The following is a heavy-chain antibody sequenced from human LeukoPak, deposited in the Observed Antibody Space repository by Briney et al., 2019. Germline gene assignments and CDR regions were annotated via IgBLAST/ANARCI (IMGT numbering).Heavy chain of an antibody. CDR1: GFTFSSYG. CDR3: ARDLLVGEGYYMDV. D-gene: IGHD1-26*01. Sequence: PGGSLRLSCAASGFTFSSYGMRWVRQAPGKGLEWVAVIWYDGSNKYYADSVKGRFTISRDNSKNTLYLQMNSLRAEDTAVYYCARDLLVGEGYYMDVWGKGTTVTVSS. CDR2: IWYDGSNK. J-gene: IGHJ6*03. V-gene: IGHV3-33*01.